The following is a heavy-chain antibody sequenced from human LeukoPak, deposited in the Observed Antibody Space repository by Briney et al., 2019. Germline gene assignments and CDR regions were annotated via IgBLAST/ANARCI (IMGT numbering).Heavy chain of an antibody. D-gene: IGHD5-18*01. CDR3: AGAAQPGYSYGWRNYYYGMDV. Sequence: SSVKVSCKASGGTFSSYAISWVRQAPGQGLEWMGGIIPIFGTANYAQKFQGRVTITADKSTSTAYMELSSLRSEDTAVYYCAGAAQPGYSYGWRNYYYGMDVWGQGTTVTVSS. J-gene: IGHJ6*02. CDR2: IIPIFGTA. CDR1: GGTFSSYA. V-gene: IGHV1-69*06.